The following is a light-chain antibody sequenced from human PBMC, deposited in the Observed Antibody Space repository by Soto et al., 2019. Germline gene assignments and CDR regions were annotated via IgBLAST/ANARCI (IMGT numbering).Light chain of an antibody. Sequence: QSVLTQPASGSGSPGQSITISCTGTSSDVGGYNYVSWYQQHPDKAPKLMIYDVSNRPSGVSNRFSGSKSGNTASLTISGLQAEDEADYYCSSYTSSSTPFVFGTGTKATVL. J-gene: IGLJ1*01. CDR2: DVS. V-gene: IGLV2-14*03. CDR3: SSYTSSSTPFV. CDR1: SSDVGGYNY.